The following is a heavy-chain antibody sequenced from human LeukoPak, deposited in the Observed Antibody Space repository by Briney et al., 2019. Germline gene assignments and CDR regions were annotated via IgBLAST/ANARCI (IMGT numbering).Heavy chain of an antibody. D-gene: IGHD5-18*01. V-gene: IGHV1-8*01. CDR1: GYTFTSYG. Sequence: ASVKVSCKASGYTFTSYGINWVRQAHGQGLEWMGWINPVTGKTGYAQKFQGRVTVTSNSSINTAYMDLSGLRSEDTAVYFCARRYTYGSDFDHWGQGTLVTVSS. CDR2: INPVTGKT. CDR3: ARRYTYGSDFDH. J-gene: IGHJ4*02.